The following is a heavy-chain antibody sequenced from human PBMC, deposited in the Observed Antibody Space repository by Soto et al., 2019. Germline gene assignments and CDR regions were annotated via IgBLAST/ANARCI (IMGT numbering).Heavy chain of an antibody. J-gene: IGHJ4*02. CDR1: GGSISSGGYY. CDR3: ARVGGSYYRPIFDY. V-gene: IGHV4-31*02. D-gene: IGHD1-26*01. CDR2: IYYSGST. Sequence: SETLSLTXTVSGGSISSGGYYWSWIRQHPGKGLEWIGYIYYSGSTYYNPSLKSRVTISVDTSKNQFSLKLSSVTAADTAVYYCARVGGSYYRPIFDYWGQGTLVTVSS.